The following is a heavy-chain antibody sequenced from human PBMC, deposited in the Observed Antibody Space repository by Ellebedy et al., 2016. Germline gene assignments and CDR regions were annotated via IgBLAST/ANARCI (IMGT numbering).Heavy chain of an antibody. CDR2: INPSGGST. Sequence: ASVKVSXKASGYTFTSYYMHWVRQAPGQGLEWMGIINPSGGSTSYAQKFQGRVTMTRDTSTSTVYMELSSLRSEDTAVYYCATVAGPIYGMDVWGQGTTVTVSS. J-gene: IGHJ6*02. CDR3: ATVAGPIYGMDV. V-gene: IGHV1-46*01. CDR1: GYTFTSYY. D-gene: IGHD6-19*01.